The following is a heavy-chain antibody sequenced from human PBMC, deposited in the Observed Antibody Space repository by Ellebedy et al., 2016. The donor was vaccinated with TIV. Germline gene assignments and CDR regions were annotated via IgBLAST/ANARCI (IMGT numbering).Heavy chain of an antibody. V-gene: IGHV3-7*03. J-gene: IGHJ4*02. CDR3: ARGGRLIDF. Sequence: PGGSLRLSCVASEFTFTSYWMRWVRQAPGKGLEWVAKIKQDGSDKNYVDSVKGRFTISRDNAKKSVYLQMNSLRAEDTAVYYCARGGRLIDFWGQGTLVTVSS. CDR2: IKQDGSDK. CDR1: EFTFTSYW.